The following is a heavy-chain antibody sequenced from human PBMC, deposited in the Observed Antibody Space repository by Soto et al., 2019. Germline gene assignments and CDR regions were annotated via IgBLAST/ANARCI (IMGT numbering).Heavy chain of an antibody. CDR1: GFSLNTSGVG. Sequence: QITLKESGPTLVKPTQTLTLTCTFSGFSLNTSGVGVGWIRQPPGKALEWLALLYWDDDKYYSPSLRSRLTITKDTSKNQVVLTMTNMDPVDTATYYCAHRPNTVAGGKLFDYWGQGTLVTVSS. V-gene: IGHV2-5*02. CDR2: LYWDDDK. J-gene: IGHJ4*02. CDR3: AHRPNTVAGGKLFDY. D-gene: IGHD2-15*01.